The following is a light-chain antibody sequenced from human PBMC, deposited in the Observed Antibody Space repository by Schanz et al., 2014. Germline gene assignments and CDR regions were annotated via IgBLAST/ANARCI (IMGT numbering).Light chain of an antibody. J-gene: IGKJ4*01. CDR1: ESVSSN. CDR2: GAS. Sequence: EIVMTQSPVTLSVSPGERATLSCRASESVSSNLAWYEQKPGQAPRLLVYGASTRATGIPARFSGSGSGTDFTLTISSLEPEDFAVYYCQQRDSWPSRRVTFGGGTKVEIK. V-gene: IGKV3-15*01. CDR3: QQRDSWPSRRVT.